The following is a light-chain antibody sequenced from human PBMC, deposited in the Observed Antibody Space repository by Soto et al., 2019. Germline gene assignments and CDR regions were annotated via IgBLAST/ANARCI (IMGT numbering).Light chain of an antibody. V-gene: IGLV3-21*04. J-gene: IGLJ2*01. CDR1: NIGSKS. Sequence: SYELTQPPSVSVALGKAARITCGGNNIGSKSVHWYQQKPGQAPLLVIYYDRDRPSGIPERFSGSNSGNTATLTISRVEAGDEADYYCQLWDGGSGHRVFGGGTKLTVL. CDR2: YDR. CDR3: QLWDGGSGHRV.